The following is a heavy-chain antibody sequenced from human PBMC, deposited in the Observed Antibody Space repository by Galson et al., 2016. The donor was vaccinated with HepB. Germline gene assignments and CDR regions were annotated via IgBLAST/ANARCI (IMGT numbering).Heavy chain of an antibody. CDR2: VNPGTGNS. D-gene: IGHD3-3*01. V-gene: IGHV1-8*01. J-gene: IGHJ4*02. Sequence: SVKVSCKASGYTFTTHDLSWVRQASGQGPEWLGYVNPGTGNSGYAPKFRGRVTLTRNTSIDTAYLELNSLRSEDTAIYYCASSRSLGVVMLDSWGQGTVVTVSS. CDR1: GYTFTTHD. CDR3: ASSRSLGVVMLDS.